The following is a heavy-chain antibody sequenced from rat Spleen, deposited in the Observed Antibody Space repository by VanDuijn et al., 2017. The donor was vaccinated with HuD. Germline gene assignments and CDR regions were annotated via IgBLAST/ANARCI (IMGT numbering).Heavy chain of an antibody. CDR1: GFTFSDYY. Sequence: EVQLVESGGGLVQPGRSLKLSCSASGFTFSDYYLAWVRQAPAKGLEWVATISSDGGITNYRDSVKGRFTVSRDNAKSSLPLQMDSLRSEDTATYYCTTGPPVASYDMDFWGQGASVTVSS. CDR3: TTGPPVASYDMDF. D-gene: IGHD1-3*01. V-gene: IGHV5-20*01. CDR2: ISSDGGIT. J-gene: IGHJ4*01.